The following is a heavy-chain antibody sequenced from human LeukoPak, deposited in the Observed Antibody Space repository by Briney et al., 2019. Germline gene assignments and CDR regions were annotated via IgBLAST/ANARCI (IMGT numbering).Heavy chain of an antibody. CDR1: GYTFTSYD. D-gene: IGHD6-6*01. CDR3: ARGWSIAARRRWFDP. J-gene: IGHJ5*02. CDR2: MNPNSGNT. V-gene: IGHV1-8*01. Sequence: ASVRVSCKASGYTFTSYDINWERQATGQGLEWMGWMNPNSGNTGYAQKFQGRVTMTRNTSISTAYMELSSLRSEDTAVYYCARGWSIAARRRWFDPWGQGTLVTVSS.